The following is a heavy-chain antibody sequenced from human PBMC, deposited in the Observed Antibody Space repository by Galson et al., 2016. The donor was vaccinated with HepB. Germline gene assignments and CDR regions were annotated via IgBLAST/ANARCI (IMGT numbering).Heavy chain of an antibody. CDR1: GYTFNTYN. CDR2: IKPSGGNT. Sequence: SGYTFNTYNMHWVRQAPGQGLEWMGIIKPSGGNTIYAQKFQDRITMTRDTSTSTVYMELISLRSEDTAVYYCARELDHSFYFDYWGRGTLLTVSS. D-gene: IGHD1-14*01. V-gene: IGHV1-46*02. CDR3: ARELDHSFYFDY. J-gene: IGHJ4*02.